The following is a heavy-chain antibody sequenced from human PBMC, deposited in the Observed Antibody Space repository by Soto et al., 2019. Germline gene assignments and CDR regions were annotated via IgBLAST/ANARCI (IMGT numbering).Heavy chain of an antibody. J-gene: IGHJ4*02. Sequence: GGSLRLSCAASGFTFSSYSMNWVRQAPGKGLEWVSSISSSSSYIYYADSVKGRFTISRDNAKNSLYLQMNSLRVEDTAVYYCARDGTSRVAEGYWGQGTLVTVSS. CDR2: ISSSSSYI. CDR1: GFTFSSYS. D-gene: IGHD2-8*01. V-gene: IGHV3-21*01. CDR3: ARDGTSRVAEGY.